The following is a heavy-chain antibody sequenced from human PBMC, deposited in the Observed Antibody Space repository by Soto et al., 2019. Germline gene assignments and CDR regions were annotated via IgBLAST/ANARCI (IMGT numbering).Heavy chain of an antibody. J-gene: IGHJ6*02. CDR1: GYSFTSYW. Sequence: ESLKISCKGSGYSFTSYWIGWVRQMPGKGLEWIGIIYPGDSDTRYSPSFQGEITISADKSISTAYLQWSSLKASDTAMYYFVAVPRNGTIGVCFPCFFAMYVWGQGTTVTVFS. CDR2: IYPGDSDT. D-gene: IGHD2-8*01. V-gene: IGHV5-51*01. CDR3: VAVPRNGTIGVCFPCFFAMYV.